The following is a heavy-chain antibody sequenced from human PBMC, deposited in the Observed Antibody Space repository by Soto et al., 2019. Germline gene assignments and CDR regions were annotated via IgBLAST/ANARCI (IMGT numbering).Heavy chain of an antibody. J-gene: IGHJ6*02. CDR2: ISPYSGNT. D-gene: IGHD3-16*01. Sequence: QVQLVQSGDEVRKPGSSVKVSCKASGYIFVNYGIAWVRQAPGQGLEWMGWISPYSGNTHYASQVQGRLTITTATXXTTAYMDLASLTSDATAVYYCAMVDNYVTPTPQDVWGQGTTVTVSS. CDR3: AMVDNYVTPTPQDV. V-gene: IGHV1-18*01. CDR1: GYIFVNYG.